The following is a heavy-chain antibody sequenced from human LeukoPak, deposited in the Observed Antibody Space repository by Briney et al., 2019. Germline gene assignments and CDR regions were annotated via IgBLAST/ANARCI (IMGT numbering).Heavy chain of an antibody. CDR1: SGNS. V-gene: IGHV4-38-2*01. Sequence: SETLSLTXAVSSGNSWDWMRQPPRKGLQWIGSVFQDGNTYYSPSLKSRVIISLDTSKNQFSLKLISVTAADTAVYYCARRYCNSGICYFYDYWGQGTLVTVSS. J-gene: IGHJ4*02. CDR3: ARRYCNSGICYFYDY. CDR2: VFQDGNT. D-gene: IGHD2-8*01.